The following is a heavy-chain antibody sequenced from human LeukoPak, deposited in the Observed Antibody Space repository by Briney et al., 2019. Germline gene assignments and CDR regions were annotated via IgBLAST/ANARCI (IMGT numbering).Heavy chain of an antibody. CDR1: GFILSDHY. Sequence: GGSLRLSCAASGFILSDHYIDWVRQAPGKGLEWVGRGRDKARSYTTDYAASVRGRFTISRDDSKSSVYLQMNSLKTEDTAMYYCVRIDMGAASRDAFDIWGQGTMVTVSS. CDR3: VRIDMGAASRDAFDI. J-gene: IGHJ3*02. CDR2: GRDKARSYTT. V-gene: IGHV3-72*01. D-gene: IGHD1-26*01.